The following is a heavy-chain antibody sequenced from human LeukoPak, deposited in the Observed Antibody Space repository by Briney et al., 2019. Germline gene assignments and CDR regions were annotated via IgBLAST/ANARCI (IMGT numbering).Heavy chain of an antibody. CDR2: ISSSSYI. CDR3: ARDSVREGSFPLHYYYYGMDV. J-gene: IGHJ6*02. D-gene: IGHD2-15*01. V-gene: IGHV3-21*01. Sequence: GGSLRLSCAASGFTFSSYSMNWVRQAPGKGPEWVSSISSSSYIYYADSVKGRFTISRDNAKNSLYLQMNSLRAEDTAVYYCARDSVREGSFPLHYYYYGMDVWGQGATVTVSS. CDR1: GFTFSSYS.